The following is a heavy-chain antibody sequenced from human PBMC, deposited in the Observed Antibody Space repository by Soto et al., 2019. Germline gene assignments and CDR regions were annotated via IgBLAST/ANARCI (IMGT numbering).Heavy chain of an antibody. CDR2: IYYSGST. CDR3: ARGEVVAAAYYYYYYMDI. D-gene: IGHD2-15*01. CDR1: GGSISSRGYY. Sequence: SETLSLTCTVSGGSISSRGYYWICIRQHPGKGLEWIGYIYYSGSTYYNPSLKSRVTISVDTSKNQFSLKLSSVTAADTAVYYCARGEVVAAAYYYYYYMDIWGKGTTVTVYS. V-gene: IGHV4-31*03. J-gene: IGHJ6*03.